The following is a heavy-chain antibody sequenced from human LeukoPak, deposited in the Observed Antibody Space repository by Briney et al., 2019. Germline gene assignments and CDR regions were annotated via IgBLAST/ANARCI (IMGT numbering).Heavy chain of an antibody. J-gene: IGHJ5*02. V-gene: IGHV1-18*01. D-gene: IGHD2-2*01. CDR2: IITYNGNT. CDR1: GYTFTSCG. Sequence: ASVKVSCKASGYTFTSCGISWVRQAPGQGLEWMRWIITYNGNTNYAQKLQGRVTMTTDTSTSTAYMELRSLRSDDTAMYYCARNIYCSSTSCMFDPWGQGTLVTVSS. CDR3: ARNIYCSSTSCMFDP.